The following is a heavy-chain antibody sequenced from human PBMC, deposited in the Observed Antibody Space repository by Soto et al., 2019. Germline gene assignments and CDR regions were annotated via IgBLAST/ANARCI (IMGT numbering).Heavy chain of an antibody. CDR2: INPNSGGT. CDR1: GYTFTGYY. CDR3: ARDYYDSSGHREDY. V-gene: IGHV1-2*02. Sequence: ASVKVSCKASGYTFTGYYMHWVRQAPGQGLEWMGWINPNSGGTNYAQKFQGRVTMTRDTSISTAYMELSRLRSDDTAVYYCARDYYDSSGHREDYWGQGTRVTVSS. D-gene: IGHD3-22*01. J-gene: IGHJ4*02.